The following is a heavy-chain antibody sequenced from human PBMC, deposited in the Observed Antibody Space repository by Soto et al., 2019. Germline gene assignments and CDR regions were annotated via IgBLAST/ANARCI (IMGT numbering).Heavy chain of an antibody. V-gene: IGHV3-9*01. CDR3: AGFDYYGSGSYYNVY. J-gene: IGHJ4*02. D-gene: IGHD3-10*01. Sequence: GGSLRLSCAASGFTFDDYAMHWVRQAPGKGLEWVSGISWNSGSIGYADSVKGRFTISRDNAKNSLYLQMNSLRAEDTALYYCAGFDYYGSGSYYNVYWGLGTLVTVSS. CDR2: ISWNSGSI. CDR1: GFTFDDYA.